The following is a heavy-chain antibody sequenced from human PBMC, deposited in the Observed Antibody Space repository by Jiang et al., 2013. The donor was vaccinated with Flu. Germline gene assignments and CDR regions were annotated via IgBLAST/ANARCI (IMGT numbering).Heavy chain of an antibody. CDR3: ARHAKYLGTNYFDL. CDR2: IYSSGST. V-gene: IGHV4-59*08. Sequence: GLVKPSETLSLTCSVSGGFIRSYYWSWIRQPHGKGLEWIGSIYSSGSTDYNPSLNSRVTISLDTPNNQFSLKLTSLTVADTAVYFCARHAKYLGTNYFDLWGQGAPVTVSS. CDR1: GGFIRSYY. J-gene: IGHJ4*02. D-gene: IGHD1/OR15-1a*01.